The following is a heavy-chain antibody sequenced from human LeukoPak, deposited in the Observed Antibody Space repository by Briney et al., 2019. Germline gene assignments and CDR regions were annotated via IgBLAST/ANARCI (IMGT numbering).Heavy chain of an antibody. V-gene: IGHV1-18*01. CDR2: ISAYNGNT. CDR3: ARDTAQAARSVFDAFDI. D-gene: IGHD6-6*01. CDR1: GYTFTSYG. Sequence: ASVKVSCKASGYTFTSYGISWVRQAPGQGLEWMGWISAYNGNTNYAQKLQGRVTMTTDTSTSTAYMELRSLRSDDTAVYYCARDTAQAARSVFDAFDIWSQGTMVTVSS. J-gene: IGHJ3*02.